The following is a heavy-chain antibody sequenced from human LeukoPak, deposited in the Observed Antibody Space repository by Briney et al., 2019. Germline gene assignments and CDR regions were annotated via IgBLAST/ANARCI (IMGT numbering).Heavy chain of an antibody. CDR2: IYYTGNT. J-gene: IGHJ4*02. V-gene: IGHV4-59*08. D-gene: IGHD3-10*01. Sequence: SETLSLTCTVSGASISSYYWTWIRQPPGKGLEWIGYIYYTGNTNYNPSLKSRVTISADTSKNQFSLKLNSVTAADTAVYYCARRARATVRGDYFDYWGQGTLVTVSS. CDR1: GASISSYY. CDR3: ARRARATVRGDYFDY.